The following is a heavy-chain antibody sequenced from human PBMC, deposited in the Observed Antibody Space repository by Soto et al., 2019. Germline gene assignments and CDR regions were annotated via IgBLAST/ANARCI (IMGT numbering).Heavy chain of an antibody. CDR1: GFTFSSYA. J-gene: IGHJ4*02. CDR3: AKDRYYDSSGYSGFDY. CDR2: ISGSGGST. D-gene: IGHD3-22*01. V-gene: IGHV3-23*01. Sequence: GGSLRLSCAASGFTFSSYAMSWVRQAPGKGLEWVSAISGSGGSTYYADSVKGRFTISRDNSKNTLYLQMNSLRAEDTAVYYCAKDRYYDSSGYSGFDYWGQGTLVTVSS.